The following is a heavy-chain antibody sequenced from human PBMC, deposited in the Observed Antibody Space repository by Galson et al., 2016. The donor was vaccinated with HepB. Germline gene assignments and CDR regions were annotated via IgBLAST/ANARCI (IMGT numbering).Heavy chain of an antibody. CDR3: VRDRERTLDY. Sequence: SVKVSCKASGYTFTTYGISWVRQAPGKGLEWMGWISTHSGTTNHAQELQGRITMTTDTSTSTAYMELTNLKSGDTAVYYCVRDRERTLDYWGQGTLVSVSS. CDR1: GYTFTTYG. CDR2: ISTHSGTT. J-gene: IGHJ4*02. D-gene: IGHD1-7*01. V-gene: IGHV1-18*04.